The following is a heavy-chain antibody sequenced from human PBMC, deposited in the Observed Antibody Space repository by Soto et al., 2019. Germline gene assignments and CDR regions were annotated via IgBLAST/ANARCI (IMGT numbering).Heavy chain of an antibody. CDR1: GGSISSYY. Sequence: SETLSLTCTVSGGSISSYYWSWIRQPPGKGLEWIGYIYYSGSTNYNPSLKSRVTISVDTSKNQFSLKLSSVTAADTAVYYCARTRTGYSYGYRPYFDYWGQGTLVTVS. CDR3: ARTRTGYSYGYRPYFDY. V-gene: IGHV4-59*01. CDR2: IYYSGST. D-gene: IGHD5-18*01. J-gene: IGHJ4*02.